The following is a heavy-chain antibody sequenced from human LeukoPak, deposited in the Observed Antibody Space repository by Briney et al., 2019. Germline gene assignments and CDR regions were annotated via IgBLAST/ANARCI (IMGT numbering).Heavy chain of an antibody. J-gene: IGHJ4*02. Sequence: EWRGRSSPILGIANYAQKFQGRVTITADKYRSTAYMELSSLRSEDTAVYYCARAFSGYDLHSFDYWGQGTLVTVSS. CDR2: SSPILGIA. CDR3: ARAFSGYDLHSFDY. V-gene: IGHV1-69*04. D-gene: IGHD5-12*01.